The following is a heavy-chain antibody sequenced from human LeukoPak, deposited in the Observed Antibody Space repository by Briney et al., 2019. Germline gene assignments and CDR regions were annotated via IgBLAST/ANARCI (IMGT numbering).Heavy chain of an antibody. D-gene: IGHD3-3*01. J-gene: IGHJ6*02. CDR2: IGTAGDT. V-gene: IGHV3-13*01. CDR1: GFTFSSYD. Sequence: PGGSLRLSCAASGFTFSSYDMHWVRQATGKGLEWVSAIGTAGDTYYPGSVKGRFTISREIAKNSLYLQMNSLRAGDTAVYYCARGARITIFGVVINYGMDVWGQGTTVTVSS. CDR3: ARGARITIFGVVINYGMDV.